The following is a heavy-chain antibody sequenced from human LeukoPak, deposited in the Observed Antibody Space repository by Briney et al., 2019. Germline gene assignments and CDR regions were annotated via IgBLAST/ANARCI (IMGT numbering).Heavy chain of an antibody. V-gene: IGHV4-38-2*02. Sequence: SETLSLTCAVSGYSISSGHCWGGIRQPPGKGLEWIGSIYHSGSTYYNPSLKSRVTISVDTSKNQFSLKLSSVTAADTAVYYCARDPSGTYGNYWGEETLVTVSA. CDR3: ARDPSGTYGNY. CDR2: IYHSGST. D-gene: IGHD4-17*01. CDR1: GYSISSGHC. J-gene: IGHJ4*02.